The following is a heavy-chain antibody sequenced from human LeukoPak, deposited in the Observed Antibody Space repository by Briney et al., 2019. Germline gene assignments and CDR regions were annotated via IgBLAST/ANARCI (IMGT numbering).Heavy chain of an antibody. CDR1: GYTFTDYY. CDR3: ARDSIAAAGLSFDL. V-gene: IGHV1-2*02. D-gene: IGHD6-13*01. Sequence: ASVKVSCKASGYTFTDYYMHWVRQAPGQGLEWMGWIYPNSGGTNYAQKFQGRVTMTRDTSISTAYMELSRLRSDDTAAYYCARDSIAAAGLSFDLWGQGTLVTVSS. CDR2: IYPNSGGT. J-gene: IGHJ3*01.